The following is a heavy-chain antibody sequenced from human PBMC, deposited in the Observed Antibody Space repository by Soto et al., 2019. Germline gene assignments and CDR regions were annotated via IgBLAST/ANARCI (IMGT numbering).Heavy chain of an antibody. D-gene: IGHD3-16*02. V-gene: IGHV4-34*01. Sequence: SETVSLTCAVYGGSFSWYYWSWIRQPPGKGLEWIGEINHSGSTNYNPSLKSRVTISVDTSKNQFSLKLSSVTAADTAVYYCARGKLSDYVWGSYRYHFDYWGQGTVVT. CDR3: ARGKLSDYVWGSYRYHFDY. CDR2: INHSGST. J-gene: IGHJ4*02. CDR1: GGSFSWYY.